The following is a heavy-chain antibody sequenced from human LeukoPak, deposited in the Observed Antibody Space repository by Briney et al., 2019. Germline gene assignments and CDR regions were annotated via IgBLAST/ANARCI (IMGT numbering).Heavy chain of an antibody. J-gene: IGHJ2*01. CDR1: GFTFSSYW. D-gene: IGHD6-13*01. CDR3: ARAAYSSTWYSRYFDL. V-gene: IGHV3-74*01. Sequence: GGSLRLSCAASGFTFSSYWMHWVRQAPGKGLVWVSRIKSDGSSTSYADSVKGRFTISRDNAKNTLYLQMNSLRAEDTAVYYCARAAYSSTWYSRYFDLWGRGTLVTVSS. CDR2: IKSDGSST.